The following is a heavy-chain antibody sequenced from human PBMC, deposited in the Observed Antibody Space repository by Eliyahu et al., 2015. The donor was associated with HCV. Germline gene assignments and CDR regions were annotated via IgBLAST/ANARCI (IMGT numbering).Heavy chain of an antibody. CDR1: GGSFSGYY. CDR3: ARGLSGRKDY. J-gene: IGHJ4*02. CDR2: INHSGST. D-gene: IGHD6-19*01. Sequence: QVQLQQWGAGLLKPSETLSLTCAVYGGSFSGYYWSWIRQPPGKGLEWIGEINHSGSTNYNPSLKSRVTISVDTSKNQFSLKLSSVTAADTAVYYCARGLSGRKDYWGQGTLVTVSS. V-gene: IGHV4-34*01.